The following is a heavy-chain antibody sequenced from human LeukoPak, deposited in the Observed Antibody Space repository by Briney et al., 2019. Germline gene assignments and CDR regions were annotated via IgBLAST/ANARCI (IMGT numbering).Heavy chain of an antibody. CDR1: GGTFSSYA. CDR2: IIPIFGTA. J-gene: IGHJ3*02. D-gene: IGHD3-22*01. V-gene: IGHV1-69*13. Sequence: ASVKVSCKASGGTFSSYAISWVRQAPGQGLEWMGGIIPIFGTANYAQKFQGRVTITADESTSTAYMELSSLRSEDTAVYYCARGREYYDSSGPYDAFDIWGQGTMVTVSS. CDR3: ARGREYYDSSGPYDAFDI.